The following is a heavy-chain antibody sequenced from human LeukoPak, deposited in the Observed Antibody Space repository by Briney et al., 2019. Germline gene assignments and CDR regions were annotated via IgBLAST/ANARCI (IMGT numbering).Heavy chain of an antibody. CDR1: GFTFNSFV. V-gene: IGHV3-23*01. Sequence: PGGSLRLSCAAAGFTFNSFVMSWVRQAPGKGLEWVSAISGSGGSTYYADSVKGRFTISRDNSRNTLYLQMNSLRAEDRALYHCARTYYYDSSGSVYFDYWGQGTLVTVSS. CDR2: ISGSGGST. CDR3: ARTYYYDSSGSVYFDY. J-gene: IGHJ4*02. D-gene: IGHD3-22*01.